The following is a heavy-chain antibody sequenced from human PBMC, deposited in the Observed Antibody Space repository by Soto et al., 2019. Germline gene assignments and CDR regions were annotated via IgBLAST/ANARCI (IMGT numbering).Heavy chain of an antibody. Sequence: QVQLVQSGAEVKKPGSSVKVSCKTSGGTFSSYAINWVRQAPGQGLEWMGGIIPISATTTYTQKFQGRVKSNTDVSTSNGYMETNRLKTEDTALYYCERDPRYSHSHPPRRSMDVLGQGDTVTVSS. V-gene: IGHV1-69*01. CDR2: IIPISATT. CDR3: ERDPRYSHSHPPRRSMDV. D-gene: IGHD5-18*01. J-gene: IGHJ6*02. CDR1: GGTFSSYA.